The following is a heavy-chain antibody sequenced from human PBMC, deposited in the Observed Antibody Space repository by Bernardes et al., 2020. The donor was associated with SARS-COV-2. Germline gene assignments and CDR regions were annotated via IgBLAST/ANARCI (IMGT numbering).Heavy chain of an antibody. Sequence: TLSLTCTVSGGSISDGDSYWTWIRQQPGQGLEWIGYISYSGYPSSNPSLKGRVALSLDMSKNQFSLELASVTAADSALYYCTRDLPRQAFDIWGQGTMVTVSS. J-gene: IGHJ3*02. CDR1: GGSISDGDSY. V-gene: IGHV4-30-4*08. CDR2: ISYSGYP. CDR3: TRDLPRQAFDI.